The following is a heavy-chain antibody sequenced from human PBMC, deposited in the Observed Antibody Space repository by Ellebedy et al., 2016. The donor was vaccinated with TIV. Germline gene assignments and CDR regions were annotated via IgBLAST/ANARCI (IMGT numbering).Heavy chain of an antibody. CDR2: IYRGGTT. CDR3: AGEGGFCWGGTCRWFDY. J-gene: IGHJ4*02. CDR1: EFTVSSNY. Sequence: PGGSLRLSCAASEFTVSSNYMSWVRQAPGKGLEWVSVIYRGGTTHYADSVKGRFTISRDNAKNSLYLQKNSLRAEDTAVYYCAGEGGFCWGGTCRWFDYWGQGTLVTVSS. V-gene: IGHV3-66*01. D-gene: IGHD2-15*01.